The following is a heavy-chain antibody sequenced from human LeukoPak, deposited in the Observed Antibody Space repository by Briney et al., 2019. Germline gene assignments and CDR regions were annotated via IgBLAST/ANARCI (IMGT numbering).Heavy chain of an antibody. Sequence: GGSLRLSCAASGFTFSSYAMSWVRQAPGKGLEWVSAISGSGGSTYYADSVKGRFTISRDNSKNTLYLQMNSLRAEDTAVYYCARDPYYDILTGYSRFDYWGQGTLVTVSS. J-gene: IGHJ4*02. CDR1: GFTFSSYA. CDR3: ARDPYYDILTGYSRFDY. CDR2: ISGSGGST. V-gene: IGHV3-23*01. D-gene: IGHD3-9*01.